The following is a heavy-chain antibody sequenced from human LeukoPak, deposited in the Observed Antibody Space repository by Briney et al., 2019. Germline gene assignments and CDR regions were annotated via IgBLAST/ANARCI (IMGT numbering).Heavy chain of an antibody. D-gene: IGHD3-9*01. CDR2: IYYSGST. V-gene: IGHV4-30-4*01. Sequence: PSQTLSLTCTVSGGSISSGDYYWSWIRQPPGTGLEWIGYIYYSGSTYYNPSLKSRVTISVDTSKNQFSLKLSSVTAADTAVYYCARWVKTDILTGRKWFDPWGQGTLVTVSS. J-gene: IGHJ5*02. CDR1: GGSISSGDYY. CDR3: ARWVKTDILTGRKWFDP.